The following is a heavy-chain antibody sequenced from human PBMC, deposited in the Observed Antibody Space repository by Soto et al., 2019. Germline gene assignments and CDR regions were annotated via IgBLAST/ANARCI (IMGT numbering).Heavy chain of an antibody. D-gene: IGHD2-21*02. CDR2: IIPIFGTA. Sequence: SVKVFFKASGGTFISYAISWVRQAPGQGLEWMGGIIPIFGTANYAQKFQGRITITADESTSTAYMELSSLRSEDTAVYYCARRVVTAIFGVEGDAFDIWGQGTMVTVSS. V-gene: IGHV1-69*13. CDR1: GGTFISYA. CDR3: ARRVVTAIFGVEGDAFDI. J-gene: IGHJ3*02.